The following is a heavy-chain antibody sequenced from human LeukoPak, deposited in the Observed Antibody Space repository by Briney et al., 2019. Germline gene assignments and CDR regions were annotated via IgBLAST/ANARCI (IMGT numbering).Heavy chain of an antibody. Sequence: PGRSLTLSCAASEFTFTTYGMHWVRQAPGKGLEWVAFIYYDGSNIYYADYVKRRFTISRDISKNTLYLQMDSLRAEDTAIYYCARDWKTNSFDYWGQGTLVTVSS. CDR1: EFTFTTYG. D-gene: IGHD1-1*01. CDR3: ARDWKTNSFDY. CDR2: IYYDGSNI. V-gene: IGHV3-33*01. J-gene: IGHJ4*02.